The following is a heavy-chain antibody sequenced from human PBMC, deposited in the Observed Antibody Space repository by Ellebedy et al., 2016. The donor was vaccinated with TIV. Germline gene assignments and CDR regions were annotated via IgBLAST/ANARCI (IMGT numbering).Heavy chain of an antibody. CDR3: ARGYYGSGSHYYYGMDV. V-gene: IGHV1-2*02. CDR2: INPNSGGT. J-gene: IGHJ6*02. CDR1: GYTFTGYY. D-gene: IGHD3-10*01. Sequence: ASVKVSCXASGYTFTGYYMHWVRQAPGQGLEWMGWINPNSGGTNYAQKFQGRVTMTRDTSISTAYMELSRLRSDDTAVYYCARGYYGSGSHYYYGMDVWGQGTTVTVSS.